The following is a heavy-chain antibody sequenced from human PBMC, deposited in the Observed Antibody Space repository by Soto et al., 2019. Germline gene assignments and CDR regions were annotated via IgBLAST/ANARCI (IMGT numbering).Heavy chain of an antibody. CDR2: IKQDGSEK. V-gene: IGHV3-7*03. Sequence: GGSLRLSCAASGFTFSNYWMTWVRQAPGKGLEWVANIKQDGSEKYYVDSVKGRFTISRDNAKNSLYLQMNSLRAEDTAVYYCARGCSGGSCYSIWFDYWGQGTQLTVSS. J-gene: IGHJ4*02. D-gene: IGHD2-15*01. CDR3: ARGCSGGSCYSIWFDY. CDR1: GFTFSNYW.